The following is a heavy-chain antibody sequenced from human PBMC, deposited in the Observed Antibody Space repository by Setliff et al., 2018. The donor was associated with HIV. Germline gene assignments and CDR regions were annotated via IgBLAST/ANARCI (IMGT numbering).Heavy chain of an antibody. V-gene: IGHV3-74*01. CDR2: TNSDGTTT. CDR3: ARDRGSGTCRGCDYMDV. D-gene: IGHD3-3*01. Sequence: WVRQAPGKGLMWVSRTNSDGTTTTYADSVKGRFTISRDNAENTLYLQMNSLRAEDTAVYYCARDRGSGTCRGCDYMDVWGKGTTVTVSS. J-gene: IGHJ6*03.